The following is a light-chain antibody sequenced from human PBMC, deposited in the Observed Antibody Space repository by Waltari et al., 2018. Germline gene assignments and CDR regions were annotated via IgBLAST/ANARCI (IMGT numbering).Light chain of an antibody. CDR2: DAS. J-gene: IGKJ5*01. Sequence: DIHMTQSPSTLSAFVGDSVTITCRASQSINSWLAWYQQKPGKAPKLLIYDASGLQSGVPSRFSGSGSGTDFTLTISSLQPDDFATYYCQQYNTYSITFGQGTRVEIK. CDR3: QQYNTYSIT. CDR1: QSINSW. V-gene: IGKV1-5*01.